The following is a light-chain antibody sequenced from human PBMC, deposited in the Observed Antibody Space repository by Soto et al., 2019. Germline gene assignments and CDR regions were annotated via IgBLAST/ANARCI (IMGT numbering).Light chain of an antibody. CDR2: RAF. CDR3: QQYNNWPLT. Sequence: EIVLTQSPATLSLSPGERATLSCRASLSVSSDLAWYRQKPGQAPRLLIYRAFTRATGIPARFSGSGFGTDFTLIISSLQSEDFAVYYCQQYNNWPLTFGGGTKVDIK. V-gene: IGKV3-15*01. J-gene: IGKJ4*01. CDR1: LSVSSD.